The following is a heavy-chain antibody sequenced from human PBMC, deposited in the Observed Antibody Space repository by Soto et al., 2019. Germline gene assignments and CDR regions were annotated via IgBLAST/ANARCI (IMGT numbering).Heavy chain of an antibody. CDR3: ARRHSVPTFFDY. J-gene: IGHJ4*02. V-gene: IGHV4-59*08. D-gene: IGHD4-17*01. CDR1: GGSISSYY. Sequence: SETLSLTCTVSGGSISSYYWSWIRQPPGKGLEWIGFIYHSGSTNYSPSLKSRVTISVDTSKNQFSLKLSSLTAADTAVYYWARRHSVPTFFDYWGQGTLVTVSS. CDR2: IYHSGST.